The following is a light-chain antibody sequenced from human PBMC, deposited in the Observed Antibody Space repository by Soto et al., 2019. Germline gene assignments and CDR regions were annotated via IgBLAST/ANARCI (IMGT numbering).Light chain of an antibody. J-gene: IGLJ3*02. Sequence: QSALTQPASVSGSPGQSITISCTGTSGDVGGYTFVSWYQQHPNKAPKLIIYEVTNRPSGVSDRFSGSKSGNTASLTISGLQAEDEAFYYCSSYTSSSTLWVFGGGTKLTAL. CDR2: EVT. CDR3: SSYTSSSTLWV. CDR1: SGDVGGYTF. V-gene: IGLV2-14*01.